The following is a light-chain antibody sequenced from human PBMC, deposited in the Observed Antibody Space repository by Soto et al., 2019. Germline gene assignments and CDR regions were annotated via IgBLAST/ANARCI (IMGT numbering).Light chain of an antibody. Sequence: ILMTQSPSSLSAFVGDRVTITCRASQDIGNFLAWYQQKPGKVPKLLIYAASTLQSGVPSRFSGSGSGTDFTLTISSLQPEDVATYYCQQYSTSPRTFGQGTKLDIK. CDR1: QDIGNF. J-gene: IGKJ2*01. CDR2: AAS. V-gene: IGKV1-27*01. CDR3: QQYSTSPRT.